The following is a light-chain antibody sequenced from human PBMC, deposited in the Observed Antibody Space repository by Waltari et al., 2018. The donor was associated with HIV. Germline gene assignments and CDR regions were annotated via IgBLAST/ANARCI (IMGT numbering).Light chain of an antibody. CDR3: QQSYITPLT. CDR2: AAS. V-gene: IGKV1-39*01. J-gene: IGKJ4*01. Sequence: DIQMTQSPSSLSESVGDRVIITCRASQSMSTYLNWYQQKPGKAPKVLIYAASSLQSGVPSRFSGSGSGTDFTLTISSLQPEDFATYYCQQSYITPLTFGGGTKVEIK. CDR1: QSMSTY.